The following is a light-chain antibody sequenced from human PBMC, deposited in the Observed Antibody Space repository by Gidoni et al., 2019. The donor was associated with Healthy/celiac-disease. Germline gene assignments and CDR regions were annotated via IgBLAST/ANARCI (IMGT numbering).Light chain of an antibody. CDR2: KDS. CDR3: YSAADNNLV. J-gene: IGLJ2*01. Sequence: SYELTQPSSVSVSPGQTARITCPGDVREKKYARRFQQKPAQAPALVIYKDSERPSGIPERSSGSSSGTTVTLTISGAQVEDEADYYCYSAADNNLVFGGGTKLTVL. CDR1: VREKKY. V-gene: IGLV3-27*01.